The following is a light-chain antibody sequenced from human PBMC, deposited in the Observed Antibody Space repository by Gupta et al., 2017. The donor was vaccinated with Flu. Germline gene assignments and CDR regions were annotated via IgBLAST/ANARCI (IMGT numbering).Light chain of an antibody. CDR2: EVS. J-gene: IGLJ2*01. Sequence: QSALTQPASVSRSPGQSITISCTGTSSDVGGYNYVSWYQQHPGKAPKLMIYEVSNRPSGVSNRFSGSKSGNTASLTISGLQAQDEADYYCNSYTSSTTLLFGGGTKLTVL. V-gene: IGLV2-14*01. CDR1: SSDVGGYNY. CDR3: NSYTSSTTLL.